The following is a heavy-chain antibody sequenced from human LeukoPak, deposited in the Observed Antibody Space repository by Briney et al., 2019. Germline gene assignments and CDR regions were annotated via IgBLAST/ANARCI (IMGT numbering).Heavy chain of an antibody. Sequence: SETLSFTCTVSGGSSSSGSHYWGSIRQPPGKGLEWIATIYYSGSTYYNPSLKSRVTISVDTSKNQFSLKLSSVTAADTAVYYCAGYCTSTSCYGGDAFDIWGQGTMVTVSS. CDR3: AGYCTSTSCYGGDAFDI. V-gene: IGHV4-39*01. D-gene: IGHD2-2*01. CDR1: GGSSSSGSHY. J-gene: IGHJ3*02. CDR2: IYYSGST.